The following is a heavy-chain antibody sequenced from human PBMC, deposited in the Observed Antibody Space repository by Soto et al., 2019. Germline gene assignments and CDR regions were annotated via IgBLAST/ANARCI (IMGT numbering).Heavy chain of an antibody. Sequence: ASVKVSCKASGYTFTSYGISWVRQAPGQGLEWMGWISAYNGNTNYAQKLQGRVTMTTDTSTSTAYMELSSLRSEDTAVYYCATDPFYGSGSYPAYWGQGTLVTVSS. CDR1: GYTFTSYG. D-gene: IGHD3-10*01. CDR2: ISAYNGNT. V-gene: IGHV1-18*01. J-gene: IGHJ4*02. CDR3: ATDPFYGSGSYPAY.